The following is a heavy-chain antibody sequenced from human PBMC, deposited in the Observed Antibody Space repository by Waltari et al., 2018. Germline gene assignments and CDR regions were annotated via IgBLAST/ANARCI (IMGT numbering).Heavy chain of an antibody. CDR1: GFTFNNYA. J-gene: IGHJ4*02. D-gene: IGHD3-22*01. Sequence: EVQLLESGGGLVQPGGSLRLSCAASGFTFNNYAMSWVRQAPGKGLEWVATISSSGGSTFWADSVKGRCTISRDNSKITLILQMNSLRAEDTAVYYCAKDLGYQYESSGYDYWGQGTLVTVSS. CDR2: ISSSGGST. CDR3: AKDLGYQYESSGYDY. V-gene: IGHV3-23*01.